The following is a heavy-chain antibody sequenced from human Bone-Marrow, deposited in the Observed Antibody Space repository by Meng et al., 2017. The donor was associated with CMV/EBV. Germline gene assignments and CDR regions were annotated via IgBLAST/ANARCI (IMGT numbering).Heavy chain of an antibody. Sequence: ASVKVSCKASGYTFTSYFMHWVRQAPGQGLEWMGLINPSGGSTSYAQKFQDRVTMTRDTSTSTVYMELSSLTSEDTAIYYCATGVVEAVPAAIGGADSFDIWGQGTMVTVSS. J-gene: IGHJ3*02. CDR1: GYTFTSYF. D-gene: IGHD2-2*01. CDR3: ATGVVEAVPAAIGGADSFDI. CDR2: INPSGGST. V-gene: IGHV1-46*01.